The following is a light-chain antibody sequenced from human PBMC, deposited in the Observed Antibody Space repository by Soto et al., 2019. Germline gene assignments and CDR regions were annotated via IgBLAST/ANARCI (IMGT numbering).Light chain of an antibody. Sequence: EILLTQSPGTLSLSPGERATLSCRASQSVTYNSLAWYQQKPGQAPRLLIYGASNRATGIPDRFSGSGSGTDFTLTISRLEPEDFAVYYCQQYGISPRTFGQGTKVDIK. CDR2: GAS. CDR3: QQYGISPRT. V-gene: IGKV3-20*01. CDR1: QSVTYNS. J-gene: IGKJ1*01.